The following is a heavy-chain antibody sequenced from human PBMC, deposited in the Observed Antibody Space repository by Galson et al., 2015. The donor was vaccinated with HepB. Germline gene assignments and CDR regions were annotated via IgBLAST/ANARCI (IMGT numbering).Heavy chain of an antibody. V-gene: IGHV3-30*18. Sequence: SLRLSCAASGFTFSSYGIHWVRQAPGKGLEWVAVISYDENNKFYADSVKGRFTISRDNSKNTVYLQMNSLRAEDTAVYYCAKKRLSSGPLWTFDYWGQGTLVTVSS. CDR1: GFTFSSYG. CDR3: AKKRLSSGPLWTFDY. J-gene: IGHJ4*02. CDR2: ISYDENNK. D-gene: IGHD6-19*01.